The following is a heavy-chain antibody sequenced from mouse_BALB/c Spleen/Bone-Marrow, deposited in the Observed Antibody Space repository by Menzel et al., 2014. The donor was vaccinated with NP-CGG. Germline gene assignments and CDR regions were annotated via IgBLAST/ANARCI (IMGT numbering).Heavy chain of an antibody. D-gene: IGHD2-13*01. V-gene: IGHV1-54*01. CDR1: GYAFTNYL. J-gene: IGHJ3*01. CDR2: INPGSGGT. CDR3: ARRDYSFAY. Sequence: QVQLKHSGAELVRPGTSVKVSCKASGYAFTNYLIEWVKQRPGQGLEWIGVINPGSGGTNYNEKFKGKATLTADKSYSTANMQLSSLTSDDSAVYFCARRDYSFAYWGQGTLVTVSA.